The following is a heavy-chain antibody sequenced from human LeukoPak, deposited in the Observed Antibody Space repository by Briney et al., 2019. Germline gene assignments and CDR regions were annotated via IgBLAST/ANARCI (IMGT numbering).Heavy chain of an antibody. CDR3: ARDFYVGSWYSDAFDI. Sequence: GASVKVSCKASGYTFTSYAMNWVRQAPGQGLEWMGWINTNTGNPTYAQGFTGRFVFSLDTSVSTAYLQISSLKAEDTAVYYCARDFYVGSWYSDAFDIWGQGTMVTVSS. CDR1: GYTFTSYA. J-gene: IGHJ3*02. D-gene: IGHD6-13*01. CDR2: INTNTGNP. V-gene: IGHV7-4-1*02.